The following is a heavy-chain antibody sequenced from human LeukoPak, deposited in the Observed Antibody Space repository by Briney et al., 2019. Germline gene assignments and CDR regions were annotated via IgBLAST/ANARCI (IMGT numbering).Heavy chain of an antibody. V-gene: IGHV1-18*01. D-gene: IGHD3-3*01. Sequence: ASVKVSCKASGYTFTSYGISWVRQAPGQGLDWMGWISAYNGNTNYAQKLQGRVTMTTDTSTSTAYMELRSLRSDDTAVYYCARSLEAITHFDYWGQGTLVTVSS. J-gene: IGHJ4*02. CDR3: ARSLEAITHFDY. CDR2: ISAYNGNT. CDR1: GYTFTSYG.